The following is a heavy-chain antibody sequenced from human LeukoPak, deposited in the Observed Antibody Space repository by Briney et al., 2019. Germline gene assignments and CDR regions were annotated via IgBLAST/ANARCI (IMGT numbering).Heavy chain of an antibody. CDR1: GGSISSSSYY. V-gene: IGHV4-39*07. CDR2: IYYSGST. CDR3: ARVHRLWSGTLNWFDP. J-gene: IGHJ5*02. D-gene: IGHD3-3*01. Sequence: SETLSLTCTVSGGSISSSSYYWGWIRQPPGKGLEWIGSIYYSGSTYYNPSLKSRVTISADTSKNQFSLKLSSVTAADTAVYYCARVHRLWSGTLNWFDPWGQGTLVTVSS.